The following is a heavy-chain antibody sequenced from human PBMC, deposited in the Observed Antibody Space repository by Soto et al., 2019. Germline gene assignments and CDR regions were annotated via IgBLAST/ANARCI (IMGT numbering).Heavy chain of an antibody. Sequence: QVQLVQSGAEVKKPGASVKVSCKASGYIFTNYYIHWVRQAPGQVLEWMAIINPLPTSGGTNYAQESQVRVTVTRDTSTSTVYMELNSLRSDDTAIYYCARDLAAAAYWGQGTLVTVSS. V-gene: IGHV1-46*01. CDR3: ARDLAAAAY. CDR2: INPLPTSGGT. J-gene: IGHJ4*02. CDR1: GYIFTNYY. D-gene: IGHD6-13*01.